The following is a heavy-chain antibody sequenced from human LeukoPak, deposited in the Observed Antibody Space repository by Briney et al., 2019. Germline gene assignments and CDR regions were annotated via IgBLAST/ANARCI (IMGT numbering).Heavy chain of an antibody. CDR2: IYYSGST. J-gene: IGHJ4*02. D-gene: IGHD3-3*01. Sequence: SETLSLTCAVYGGSFSGYYWSWIRQHPGKGLEWIGYIYYSGSTYYNPSLKSRVTISVDTSKNQFSLKLSSVTAADTAVYYCARGLGRITIFGVAPGTFDYWGQGTLVTVSS. V-gene: IGHV4-31*11. CDR3: ARGLGRITIFGVAPGTFDY. CDR1: GGSFSGYY.